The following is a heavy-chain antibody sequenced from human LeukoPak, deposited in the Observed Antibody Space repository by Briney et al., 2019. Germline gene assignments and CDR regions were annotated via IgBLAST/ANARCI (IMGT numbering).Heavy chain of an antibody. CDR2: ISYDGGKN. D-gene: IGHD3-10*01. V-gene: IGHV3-30*04. Sequence: GSLRLSCAASGFTFSNFAMHWVRQAPGKGPGWVAGISYDGGKNYYADSVRGRFPISRDTPRNSLFLQMNGLQAEDTAVYCCARESRRSATYFNYWGQRTLVTASS. CDR1: GFTFSNFA. CDR3: ARESRRSATYFNY. J-gene: IGHJ4*02.